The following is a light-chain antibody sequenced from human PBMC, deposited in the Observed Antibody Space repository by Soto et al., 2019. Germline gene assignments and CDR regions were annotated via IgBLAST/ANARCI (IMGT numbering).Light chain of an antibody. CDR1: SSDVGGYDF. Sequence: QSVLTQPASVSGSPGQSTAISCSGTSSDVGGYDFVSWYQQHPGKAPKLIIYNVSNRPSGVSNRFSGSKSGNTASLTISGLQAEDEAVYYCNSYTSSTTPAVFGGGTKVTVL. J-gene: IGLJ2*01. CDR2: NVS. V-gene: IGLV2-14*01. CDR3: NSYTSSTTPAV.